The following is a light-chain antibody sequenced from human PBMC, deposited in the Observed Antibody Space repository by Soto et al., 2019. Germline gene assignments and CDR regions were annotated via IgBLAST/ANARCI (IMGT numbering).Light chain of an antibody. Sequence: QSVLTQPPSAPGTPGQRVTISCSGGSSNIGSYYVYWYQHLPGTAPKLLIYRNNQRPSGVPDRFSGSKSGTSASLAISGLRSEDETDYYCATWDASLNGPLFGGGTKLTVL. V-gene: IGLV1-47*01. CDR1: SSNIGSYY. CDR3: ATWDASLNGPL. CDR2: RNN. J-gene: IGLJ2*01.